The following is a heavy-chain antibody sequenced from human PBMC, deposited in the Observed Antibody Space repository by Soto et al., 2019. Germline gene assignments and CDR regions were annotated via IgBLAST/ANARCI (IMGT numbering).Heavy chain of an antibody. J-gene: IGHJ3*02. Sequence: QVQLVQSGAEVKKPGASVKVSCKASGYTFTSYDINWVRQATGQGLEWMGWMNPNSGNTGYAQKFQGRVTMTRNTPISTAYMELSSLSSEDTAVYYCAREYPDYYDSSAPVDAFDIWGQGTMVTVSS. V-gene: IGHV1-8*01. CDR3: AREYPDYYDSSAPVDAFDI. CDR2: MNPNSGNT. D-gene: IGHD3-22*01. CDR1: GYTFTSYD.